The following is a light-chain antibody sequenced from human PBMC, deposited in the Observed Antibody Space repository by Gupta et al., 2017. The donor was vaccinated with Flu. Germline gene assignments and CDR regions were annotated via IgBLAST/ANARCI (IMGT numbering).Light chain of an antibody. J-gene: IGLJ3*02. CDR2: LNSDGSH. CDR3: QAWGTGRV. Sequence: SVKLPWTLSSGHSSYAIAWHQQQPEKGPRYLMKLNSDGSHSKGDGIPERFSGSSSGAGRYLTISSLQSEDEADYYCQAWGTGRVFGGGTKLTVL. CDR1: SGHSSYA. V-gene: IGLV4-69*01.